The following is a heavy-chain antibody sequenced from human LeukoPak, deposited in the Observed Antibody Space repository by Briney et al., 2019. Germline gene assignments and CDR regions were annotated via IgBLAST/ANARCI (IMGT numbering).Heavy chain of an antibody. V-gene: IGHV3-7*01. CDR2: IQRDGSYK. Sequence: GGSLRLSCAASGFTFSNYWMRWVRQAPGKGLDWVAHIQRDGSYKYYVDSVKGRFTISRDNAKNSLYLQMNSLRAEDTAVYYCAIDNSLYYWGQGTLVTVSS. CDR3: AIDNSLYY. D-gene: IGHD3-16*02. CDR1: GFTFSNYW. J-gene: IGHJ4*02.